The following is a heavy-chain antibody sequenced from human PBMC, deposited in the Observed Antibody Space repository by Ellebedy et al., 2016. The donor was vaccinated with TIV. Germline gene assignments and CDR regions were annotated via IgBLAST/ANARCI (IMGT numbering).Heavy chain of an antibody. CDR2: ISYSGST. CDR3: ARGRGIVVVPAAISYFDY. D-gene: IGHD2-2*01. V-gene: IGHV4-59*01. Sequence: MPSETLSLTCIVSGGSISSYYWSWIRQPPGKGLEWIGSISYSGSTNYNPSLKSRVTILVDTSKHQFSLRLTSVTAADTAVYYCARGRGIVVVPAAISYFDYWGQGTLVTVSS. CDR1: GGSISSYY. J-gene: IGHJ4*02.